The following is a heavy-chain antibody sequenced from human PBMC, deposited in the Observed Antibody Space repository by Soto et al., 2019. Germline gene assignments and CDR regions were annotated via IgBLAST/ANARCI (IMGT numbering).Heavy chain of an antibody. V-gene: IGHV4-39*01. J-gene: IGHJ4*02. D-gene: IGHD4-17*01. CDR2: IYYSGST. CDR1: GGSISSSSYY. Sequence: SETLSLTCTVSGGSISSSSYYWGWIRQPPGKGLEWIGSIYYSGSTYYNPSLKSRVTISVDTSKNQFSLKLGSVTAADTAVYYCARIPATRKNGADNGDYVDYWGQGTLVTVSS. CDR3: ARIPATRKNGADNGDYVDY.